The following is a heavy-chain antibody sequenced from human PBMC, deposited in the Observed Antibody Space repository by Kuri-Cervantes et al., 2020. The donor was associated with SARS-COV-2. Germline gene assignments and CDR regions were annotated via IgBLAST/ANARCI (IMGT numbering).Heavy chain of an antibody. Sequence: LSLTCAASGFTFSSYAMSWVRQAPGKGLEWVAVIWHHGSNKYYGDSVRGRFTISRDNSKNTLYLQMDSLRADDTAVYYCARGDSALTGYYFDSWGQGTLVTVSS. CDR3: ARGDSALTGYYFDS. D-gene: IGHD3-22*01. CDR1: GFTFSSYA. CDR2: IWHHGSNK. V-gene: IGHV3-33*08. J-gene: IGHJ4*02.